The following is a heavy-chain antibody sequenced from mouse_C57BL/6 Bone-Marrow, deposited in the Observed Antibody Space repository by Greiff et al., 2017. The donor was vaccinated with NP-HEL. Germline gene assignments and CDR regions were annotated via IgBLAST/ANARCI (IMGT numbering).Heavy chain of an antibody. CDR1: GFSLTSYG. J-gene: IGHJ3*01. D-gene: IGHD4-1*01. CDR2: IWRGGST. V-gene: IGHV2-2*01. CDR3: ASLGVLGSY. Sequence: VQLVQSGPGLVQPSQSLSISCTVSGFSLTSYGVHWVRQSPGKGLEWLGVIWRGGSTDYNAAFISRLSIIKDNSKSQVFSKMNRLQADDTAICYCASLGVLGSYWGQGTLVTVSA.